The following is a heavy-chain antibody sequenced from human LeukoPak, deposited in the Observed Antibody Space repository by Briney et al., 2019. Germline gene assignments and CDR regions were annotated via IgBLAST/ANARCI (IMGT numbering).Heavy chain of an antibody. CDR3: ARKAYGLDV. V-gene: IGHV3-23*01. CDR2: LPRSGGDT. CDR1: GFTFSNYG. J-gene: IGHJ6*04. Sequence: GGSLRLSCAASGFTFSNYGMHWVRQAPGKGLEWVSGLPRSGGDTYYADSVKGRFTISRDSSKNTLHLQMNSLRAEDTAVYYCARKAYGLDVWGKGTTVTVSS.